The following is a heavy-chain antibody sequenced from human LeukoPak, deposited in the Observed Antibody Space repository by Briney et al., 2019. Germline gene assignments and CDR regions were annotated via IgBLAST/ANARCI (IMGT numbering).Heavy chain of an antibody. J-gene: IGHJ5*02. CDR2: ISGSGGGT. CDR1: GFTFSSYA. V-gene: IGHV3-23*01. Sequence: KPGVSLRLSCAASGFTFSSYAMSWVRQAPGKGLEWVSAISGSGGGTYYADSVKGRFTISRDNSKNTLYLQMNSLRAEDTAVYYCAKVVSGGTYNCFDPWGQGTLVTVSS. CDR3: AKVVSGGTYNCFDP. D-gene: IGHD1-14*01.